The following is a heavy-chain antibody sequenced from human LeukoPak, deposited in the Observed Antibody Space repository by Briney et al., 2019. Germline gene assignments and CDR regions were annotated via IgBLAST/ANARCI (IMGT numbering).Heavy chain of an antibody. V-gene: IGHV3-33*01. D-gene: IGHD2-21*01. CDR3: ATVRGCGGDCYYLDY. CDR1: GFTFRSYG. J-gene: IGHJ4*02. CDR2: IWYDGSNK. Sequence: PGGSLRLSCAASGFTFRSYGMQWVRQAPGKGLEWVAIIWYDGSNKYYADSVKGRFTISRDNSKNTLYLQMNSLRAEDTAVYYGATVRGCGGDCYYLDYWGQGTLVTVSS.